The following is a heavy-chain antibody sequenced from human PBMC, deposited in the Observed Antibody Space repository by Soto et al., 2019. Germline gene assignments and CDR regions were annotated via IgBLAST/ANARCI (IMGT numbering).Heavy chain of an antibody. CDR2: INHSGST. V-gene: IGHV4-34*01. Sequence: SETLSLTCAVYGGSSSGYYWSWIRQPPGKGLEWIGEINHSGSTNYNPSLKSRVTISVDTSKNQFSLKLSSVTAADTAVYYCARVVVVPAALDYWGQGTLVTVSS. CDR1: GGSSSGYY. D-gene: IGHD2-2*01. J-gene: IGHJ4*02. CDR3: ARVVVVPAALDY.